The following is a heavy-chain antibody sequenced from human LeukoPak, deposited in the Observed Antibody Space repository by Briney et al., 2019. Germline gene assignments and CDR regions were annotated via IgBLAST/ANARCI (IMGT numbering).Heavy chain of an antibody. J-gene: IGHJ4*02. Sequence: ASVKVSCKASGYTFTGYYMHWVRQAPGQGLEWMGWINPNSGGTNYEQKFQGTVTMTRDTSISTAYMELSRLRSDDTAVYYCARGGEGAAIDYFDYWGQGTLVTVSS. CDR1: GYTFTGYY. D-gene: IGHD3-10*01. CDR2: INPNSGGT. V-gene: IGHV1-2*02. CDR3: ARGGEGAAIDYFDY.